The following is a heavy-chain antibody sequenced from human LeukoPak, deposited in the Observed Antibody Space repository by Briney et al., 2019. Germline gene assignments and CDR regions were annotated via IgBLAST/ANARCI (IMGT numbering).Heavy chain of an antibody. Sequence: GGSLRLSYAASGFTFSSYWMHGGRQAPGKGLVWVSRINSDGSSIGYADSVKGRFTISRDNAKNTLFLQMNSLRVEDTALYYCVRDYYDSSGYHYFQNWGQGTLVTVSS. D-gene: IGHD3-22*01. V-gene: IGHV3-74*01. CDR2: INSDGSSI. CDR3: VRDYYDSSGYHYFQN. J-gene: IGHJ4*02. CDR1: GFTFSSYW.